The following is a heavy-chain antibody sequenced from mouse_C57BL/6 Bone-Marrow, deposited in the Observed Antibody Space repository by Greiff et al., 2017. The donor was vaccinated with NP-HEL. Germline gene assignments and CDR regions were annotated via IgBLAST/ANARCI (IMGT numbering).Heavy chain of an antibody. CDR1: GYTFTDYE. V-gene: IGHV1-15*01. CDR3: TRGGSSGPFDY. Sequence: QVHVKQSGAELVRPGASVTLSCKASGYTFTDYEMHWVKQTPVHGLEWIGAIDPETGGTAYNQKFKGKAILTADKSSSTAYMELRSLTSEDSAVYYCTRGGSSGPFDYWGQGTTLTVSS. J-gene: IGHJ2*01. D-gene: IGHD3-2*02. CDR2: IDPETGGT.